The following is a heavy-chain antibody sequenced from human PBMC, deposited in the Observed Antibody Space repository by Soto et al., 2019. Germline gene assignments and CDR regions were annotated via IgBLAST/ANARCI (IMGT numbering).Heavy chain of an antibody. J-gene: IGHJ6*02. CDR2: IIPIFGTA. CDR3: ARGTLRYCSSTSCYSPYYYGMDV. Sequence: ASVKVSCKASGGTFSSYAISWVRQAPGQGLEWMGGIIPIFGTANYAQKFQGRVTITADESTSTAYMELSSLRSEDTAVYYCARGTLRYCSSTSCYSPYYYGMDVWGQGATVTVSS. V-gene: IGHV1-69*13. D-gene: IGHD2-2*02. CDR1: GGTFSSYA.